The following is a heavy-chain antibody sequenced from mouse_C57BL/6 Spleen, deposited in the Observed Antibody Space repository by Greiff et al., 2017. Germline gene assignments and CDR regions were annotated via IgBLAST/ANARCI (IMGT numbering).Heavy chain of an antibody. Sequence: EVQLVESGPGMVKPSQSLSLTCTVTGYSITSGYDWHWIRHFPGNKLEWMGYISYSGSTNYNPSLKSRISITHDTSKNHFFLKLSSVTTEDTATYYCAAQTIGSSDWFAYWGQGTLVTVSA. V-gene: IGHV3-1*01. J-gene: IGHJ3*01. CDR2: ISYSGST. CDR3: AAQTIGSSDWFAY. D-gene: IGHD2-14*01. CDR1: GYSITSGYD.